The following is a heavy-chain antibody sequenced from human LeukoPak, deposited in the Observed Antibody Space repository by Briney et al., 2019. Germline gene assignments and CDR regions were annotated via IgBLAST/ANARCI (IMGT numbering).Heavy chain of an antibody. V-gene: IGHV3-7*01. D-gene: IGHD4-23*01. CDR3: AIDPRWV. Sequence: GRSLRLSCAASGFSFSSYWMSWVRQAPGKRLEWVANIKQDGSEKYYVDSVKGRFTISRDNAKNSLYLQMNSMRAEDTAVYCCAIDPRWVWGKGTKVTVSS. CDR1: GFSFSSYW. CDR2: IKQDGSEK. J-gene: IGHJ6*04.